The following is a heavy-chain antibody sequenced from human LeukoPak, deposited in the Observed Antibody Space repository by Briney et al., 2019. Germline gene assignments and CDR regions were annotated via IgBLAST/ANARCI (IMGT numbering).Heavy chain of an antibody. CDR2: INPNSGGT. D-gene: IGHD1-7*01. V-gene: IGHV1-2*02. J-gene: IGHJ4*02. CDR1: GYTFSGYY. Sequence: ASVKVSCKASGYTFSGYYMHWVRQAPGQGLEWMGWINPNSGGTNYAQKFQGRVTMTRDTSISTAYMELSRLRSDDTAVYYCARSRPPYNWNLPRAFDYWGQGTLVTVSS. CDR3: ARSRPPYNWNLPRAFDY.